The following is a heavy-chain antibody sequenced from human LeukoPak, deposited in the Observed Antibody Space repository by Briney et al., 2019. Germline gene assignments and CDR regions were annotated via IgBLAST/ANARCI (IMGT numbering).Heavy chain of an antibody. V-gene: IGHV3-48*02. Sequence: GGSLRLSCVASGFTFTSHSLNWVRQGPGKGLEWVAYISGTGTNIYYADSVKGRFTISRDNAMNSVYLQMDSLRDEDTAVYYCGRDRYGDYLVDCWGQGTLVTVSS. CDR3: GRDRYGDYLVDC. D-gene: IGHD4-17*01. J-gene: IGHJ4*02. CDR1: GFTFTSHS. CDR2: ISGTGTNI.